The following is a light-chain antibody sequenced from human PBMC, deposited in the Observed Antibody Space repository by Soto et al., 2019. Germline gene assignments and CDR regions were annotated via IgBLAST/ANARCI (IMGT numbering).Light chain of an antibody. CDR3: QQSGRT. CDR1: QSVSSMY. Sequence: EIVLTQSPGTLSLSPGEGATLSCRASQSVSSMYLAWYQQKPGQAPRLLIYGASSRATGIPDRFSGSGSGSDFTLTISNLEPEDFAVYYCQQSGRTFGQGTKVEIK. V-gene: IGKV3-20*01. CDR2: GAS. J-gene: IGKJ1*01.